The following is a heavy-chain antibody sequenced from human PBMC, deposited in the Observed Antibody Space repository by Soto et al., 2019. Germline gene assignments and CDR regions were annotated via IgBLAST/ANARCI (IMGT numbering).Heavy chain of an antibody. J-gene: IGHJ6*02. CDR2: ISSSSSYI. CDR3: ARDSEYQLLSASKLWYYGMDV. CDR1: GFTFSSYS. D-gene: IGHD2-2*01. Sequence: EVQLVESGGGLVKPGGSLRLSCAASGFTFSSYSMNWVRQAPGKGLEWVSSISSSSSYIYYADSVKGRFTISRDNAKNSLYLQMNSLRAEDTAVYYCARDSEYQLLSASKLWYYGMDVWGQGTTVTVSS. V-gene: IGHV3-21*01.